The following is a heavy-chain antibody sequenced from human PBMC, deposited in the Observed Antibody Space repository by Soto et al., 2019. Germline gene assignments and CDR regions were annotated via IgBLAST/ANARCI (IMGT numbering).Heavy chain of an antibody. D-gene: IGHD5-12*01. CDR1: GFTFSGYS. Sequence: QLVESGGGLVQPGGSLRLSCGASGFTFSGYSMNWVRQAPGKGLQWVSYISSSSNIIHYADSVKGRFTISRDNAKNSLYLQMNSLRAEDTAVYYCARDREGDGYNFDCWGQGTLVTVSS. J-gene: IGHJ4*02. CDR3: ARDREGDGYNFDC. CDR2: ISSSSNII. V-gene: IGHV3-48*01.